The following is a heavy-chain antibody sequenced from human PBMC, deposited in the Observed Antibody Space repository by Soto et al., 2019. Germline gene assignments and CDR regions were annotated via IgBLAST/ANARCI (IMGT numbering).Heavy chain of an antibody. J-gene: IGHJ4*02. V-gene: IGHV1-2*02. Sequence: ASVKVSCKASGYTFTGYYMHWVRQAPGQGLEWMGWINPNSGGTNYAQKFQGRVTMTRDTSISTAYMELSRLRSDDTAVYYCARSRLEAYYFDYWGQGTLVAVSS. D-gene: IGHD1-1*01. CDR2: INPNSGGT. CDR1: GYTFTGYY. CDR3: ARSRLEAYYFDY.